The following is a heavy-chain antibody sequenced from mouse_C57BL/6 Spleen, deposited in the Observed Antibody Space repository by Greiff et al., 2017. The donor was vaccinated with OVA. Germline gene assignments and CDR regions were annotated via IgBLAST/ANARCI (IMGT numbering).Heavy chain of an antibody. CDR2: INPNNGGT. Sequence: VQLKQSGPELVKPGASVKIPCKASGYTFTDYNMDWVKQSHGKSLEWIGDINPNNGGTIYNQKFKGKATLTVDKSSSTAYMELRSLTSEDTAVYYCARGALRGYYAMDYWGQGTSVTVSS. CDR1: GYTFTDYN. J-gene: IGHJ4*01. D-gene: IGHD1-1*01. CDR3: ARGALRGYYAMDY. V-gene: IGHV1-18*01.